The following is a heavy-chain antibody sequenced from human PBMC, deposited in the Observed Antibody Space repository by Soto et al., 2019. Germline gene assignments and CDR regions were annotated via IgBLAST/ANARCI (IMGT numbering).Heavy chain of an antibody. CDR2: ISAYNGNT. J-gene: IGHJ6*02. V-gene: IGHV1-18*04. Sequence: ASVKVSCKASGYTFTSYGISWLRQAPGQGLEWMGWISAYNGNTNYAQKLQGRVTMTTDTSTSTAYMELRSLRSDDTAVYYCARGGEYSSSWTYYYYGMDVWGQGTTVTVSS. D-gene: IGHD6-13*01. CDR3: ARGGEYSSSWTYYYYGMDV. CDR1: GYTFTSYG.